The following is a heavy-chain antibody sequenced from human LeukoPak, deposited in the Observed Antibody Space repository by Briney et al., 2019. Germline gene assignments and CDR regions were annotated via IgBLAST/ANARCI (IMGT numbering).Heavy chain of an antibody. V-gene: IGHV4-59*12. CDR2: IYYSGST. Sequence: SETLSLTCTVSGGSISSYYWSWIRQPPGKGLEWIGYIYYSGSTNYNPSLKSRVTISINTSKNQFSLKLSSVTDADTAVYYCARRNGQDIVATFRRRYYVDYWGQGTLVTVSS. D-gene: IGHD5-12*01. J-gene: IGHJ4*02. CDR3: ARRNGQDIVATFRRRYYVDY. CDR1: GGSISSYY.